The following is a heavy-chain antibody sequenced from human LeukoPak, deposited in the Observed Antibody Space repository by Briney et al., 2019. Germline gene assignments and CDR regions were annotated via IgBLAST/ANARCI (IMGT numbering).Heavy chain of an antibody. CDR1: GFTVSSNY. CDR3: ARYIAVAGKGDY. D-gene: IGHD6-19*01. Sequence: GGSLRLPCAASGFTVSSNYMTWVRQAPGKGLEWVSVVYGGGGTYYADSVKGRFTISRDNSKNTLYLQMNSLRAEDTAVYYCARYIAVAGKGDYWGQGTLVTVSS. J-gene: IGHJ4*02. CDR2: VYGGGGT. V-gene: IGHV3-66*01.